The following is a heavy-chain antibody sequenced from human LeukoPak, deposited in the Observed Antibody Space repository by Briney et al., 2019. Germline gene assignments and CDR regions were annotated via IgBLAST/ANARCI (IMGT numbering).Heavy chain of an antibody. V-gene: IGHV1-2*02. CDR3: AREYSASEH. CDR2: IDPYTGNT. CDR1: GYNFVCYY. D-gene: IGHD5-12*01. Sequence: GASVKVSCKASGYNFVCYYLHWVRQAPGQGLEWMAWIDPYTGNTHYAQKFKGRITVTRDTSLSTTYMELNWLTSDDTALYYCAREYSASEHWGQGTLVTVSS. J-gene: IGHJ1*01.